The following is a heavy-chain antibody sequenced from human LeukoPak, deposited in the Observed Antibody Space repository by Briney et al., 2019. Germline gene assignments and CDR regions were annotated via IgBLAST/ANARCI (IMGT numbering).Heavy chain of an antibody. CDR3: ARVQYCSGGSCHNSRLFDQ. D-gene: IGHD2-15*01. J-gene: IGHJ4*02. Sequence: SQTLSLTCTVSGDSINSGEHYWSWIRQPPGKGLEWIGHIYHSGTTYYNPSVKSRMTISVDTSKNQFSLNLRSVTAVDTAVYYCARVQYCSGGSCHNSRLFDQWGQGTLVTVSS. CDR1: GDSINSGEHY. CDR2: IYHSGTT. V-gene: IGHV4-30-4*08.